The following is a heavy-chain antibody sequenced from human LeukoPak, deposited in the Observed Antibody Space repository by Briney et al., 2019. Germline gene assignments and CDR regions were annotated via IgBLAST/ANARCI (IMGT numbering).Heavy chain of an antibody. J-gene: IGHJ6*02. V-gene: IGHV3-30-3*01. CDR3: ARDGAGGSYSVYYYGMDV. CDR1: GFTFSSYA. Sequence: GGSLRLSCATSGFTFSSYAMHWVRQAPGKGLEWVAVISYDGSNKYYADSVKGRFTISRDNSKNTLYLQMNSLRAEDTAVYYCARDGAGGSYSVYYYGMDVWGQGTTVTVSS. D-gene: IGHD1-26*01. CDR2: ISYDGSNK.